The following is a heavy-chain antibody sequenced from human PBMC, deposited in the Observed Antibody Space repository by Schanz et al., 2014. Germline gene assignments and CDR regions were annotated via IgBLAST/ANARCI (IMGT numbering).Heavy chain of an antibody. D-gene: IGHD3-22*01. V-gene: IGHV3-53*01. CDR2: IYSGGST. J-gene: IGHJ4*02. CDR1: GFTVSSNY. Sequence: EVQLVESGGGLIQPGGSLRLSCAASGFTVSSNYMSWVRQAPGKGLEWVAVIYSGGSTFYTDSVKGRFTISRDNSKNTLYLQMSSVRAEDTAVYSCAKVWGSDYFYPFDYWGQGTLVTVSS. CDR3: AKVWGSDYFYPFDY.